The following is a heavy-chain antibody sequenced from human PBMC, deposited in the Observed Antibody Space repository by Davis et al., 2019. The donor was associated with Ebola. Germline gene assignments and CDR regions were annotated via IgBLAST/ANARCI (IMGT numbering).Heavy chain of an antibody. V-gene: IGHV3-43*01. CDR2: IRGNGGAP. Sequence: GESLKISCAASGFTFNKYSMHWVRQSPGKGLEWVSVIRGNGGAPDYVDSVKGRFIISRDNRNNLLYLQMNSLRREDTAFYFCVKEHSSGWPNFDSWGQGTLVTVSS. CDR1: GFTFNKYS. D-gene: IGHD6-19*01. CDR3: VKEHSSGWPNFDS. J-gene: IGHJ4*02.